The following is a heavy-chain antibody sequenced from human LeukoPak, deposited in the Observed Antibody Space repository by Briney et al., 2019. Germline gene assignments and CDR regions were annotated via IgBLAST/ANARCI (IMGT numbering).Heavy chain of an antibody. CDR1: RFTFSSYG. V-gene: IGHV3-33*06. D-gene: IGHD4-23*01. CDR2: IWYDGSNK. J-gene: IGHJ4*02. Sequence: GRSLRLSCAASRFTFSSYGMHWVRQAPGKGLEWVAVIWYDGSNKYYADSVKGRFTISRDNSKNTLYLQMNSLRAEDTAVYYCAKDGNWVFDYWGQGTLVTVSS. CDR3: AKDGNWVFDY.